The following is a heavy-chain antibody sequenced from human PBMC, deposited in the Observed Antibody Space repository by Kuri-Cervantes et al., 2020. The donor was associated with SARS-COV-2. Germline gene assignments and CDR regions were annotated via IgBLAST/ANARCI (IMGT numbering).Heavy chain of an antibody. Sequence: GESLKISCAASGFTVSSNYMSWVRQAPGKGLEWVSYISSSSSTIYYADSVKGRFTISRDNAKNSLYLQMNSLRAEDTAVYYCARVEGISLDYWGQGTLVTVSS. V-gene: IGHV3-48*01. J-gene: IGHJ4*02. CDR2: ISSSSSTI. CDR1: GFTVSSNY. CDR3: ARVEGISLDY. D-gene: IGHD3-3*01.